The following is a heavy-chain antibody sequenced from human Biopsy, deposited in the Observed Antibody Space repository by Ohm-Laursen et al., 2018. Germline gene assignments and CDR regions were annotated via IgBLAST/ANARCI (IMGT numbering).Heavy chain of an antibody. D-gene: IGHD2-2*01. V-gene: IGHV4-59*07. J-gene: IGHJ4*02. CDR1: GGSISGYH. CDR3: ARMPHFDY. CDR2: ITYTGGI. Sequence: SDTLSLTCPVSGGSISGYHWSWIRKSPGKGLEWLAYITYTGGITSNPSLKGRATMSLDTSKNQFSLRLSYVTAADTAGYYCARMPHFDYWGQGILVTVSS.